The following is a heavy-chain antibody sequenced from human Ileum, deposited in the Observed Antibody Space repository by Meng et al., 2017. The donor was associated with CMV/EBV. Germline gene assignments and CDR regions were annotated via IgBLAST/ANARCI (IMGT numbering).Heavy chain of an antibody. D-gene: IGHD1-1*01. CDR1: GDSVSSSTAA. CDR2: TFYRSKWTN. CDR3: ARIAWNVAAF. J-gene: IGHJ4*02. Sequence: ISGDSVSSSTAAWSWIRQSPSRGLEWLGRTFYRSKWTNDYAVSVQGRITITPDISKNQFSLQLNSVTPDDTAVYYCARIAWNVAAFWGQGTLVTVSS. V-gene: IGHV6-1*01.